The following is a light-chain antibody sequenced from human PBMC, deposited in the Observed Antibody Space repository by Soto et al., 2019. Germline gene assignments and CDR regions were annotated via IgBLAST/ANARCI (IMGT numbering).Light chain of an antibody. Sequence: QSVLTQAPSAPGSPGQSVTISCTGTSSDVGGYNYVSWYQQHPGKAPKLMIYEVSKRPSGVPDRFSGSKSGNTASLTVSGLQAEDEADYYCSSYAGSNNLYVFGTGTKVTVL. V-gene: IGLV2-8*01. CDR1: SSDVGGYNY. CDR2: EVS. CDR3: SSYAGSNNLYV. J-gene: IGLJ1*01.